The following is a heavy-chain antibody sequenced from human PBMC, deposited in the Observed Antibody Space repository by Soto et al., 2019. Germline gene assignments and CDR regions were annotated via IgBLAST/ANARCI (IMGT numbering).Heavy chain of an antibody. CDR3: AREESLDYDFWSGYSNYGMDV. CDR2: ISSSGSTI. V-gene: IGHV3-11*01. CDR1: GFTFSDYY. Sequence: GSLRLSCAASGFTFSDYYMSCIRQSPGKGLEWVSYISSSGSTIYYADSVKGRFTISRDSAKNSLYLQMNSLRAEDTAVYYCAREESLDYDFWSGYSNYGMDVWGQGTTVTVSS. D-gene: IGHD3-3*01. J-gene: IGHJ6*02.